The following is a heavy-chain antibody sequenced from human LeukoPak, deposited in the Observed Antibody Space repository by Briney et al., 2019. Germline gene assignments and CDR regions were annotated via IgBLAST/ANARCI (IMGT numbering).Heavy chain of an antibody. D-gene: IGHD2-15*01. Sequence: PGGSLRLSCAASGFTFSSYAMHWVRQAPGKGLEWVAVISYDGSNKYYADSVKGRFTISRDNSKNTLYLQMNSLRAEDTAVYYCARDHVARSSDYYYGMDVWGQGTTVTVSS. CDR1: GFTFSSYA. J-gene: IGHJ6*02. V-gene: IGHV3-30-3*01. CDR2: ISYDGSNK. CDR3: ARDHVARSSDYYYGMDV.